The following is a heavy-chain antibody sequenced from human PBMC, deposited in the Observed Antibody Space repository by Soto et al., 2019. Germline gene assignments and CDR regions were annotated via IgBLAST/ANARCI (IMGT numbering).Heavy chain of an antibody. CDR3: AKDTRVTYCSGGSCNYFYYMDV. J-gene: IGHJ6*03. V-gene: IGHV3-30*18. CDR2: ISYDGSDK. D-gene: IGHD2-15*01. CDR1: GFTFSSYG. Sequence: GGSLRLSCAASGFTFSSYGMHWVRQAPGKGLEWVAVISYDGSDKYYADSVKGRFTISSDNSKNALYLQMNSLRAEDTAVYYCAKDTRVTYCSGGSCNYFYYMDVWGKGTTVTVSS.